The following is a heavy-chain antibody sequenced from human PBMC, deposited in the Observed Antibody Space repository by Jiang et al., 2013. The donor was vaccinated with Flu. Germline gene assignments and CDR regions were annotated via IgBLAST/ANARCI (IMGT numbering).Heavy chain of an antibody. J-gene: IGHJ6*02. CDR1: GYTFTSYA. CDR3: ARDRKPNLVVVPAARYYYYYGMDV. D-gene: IGHD2-2*01. CDR2: INTNTGNP. Sequence: QSGSELKKPGASVKVSCKASGYTFTSYAMNWVRQAPGQGLEWMGWINTNTGNPTYAQGFTGRFVFSLDTSVSTAYLQICSLKAEDTAVYYCARDRKPNLVVVPAARYYYYYGMDVWGQG. V-gene: IGHV7-4-1*01.